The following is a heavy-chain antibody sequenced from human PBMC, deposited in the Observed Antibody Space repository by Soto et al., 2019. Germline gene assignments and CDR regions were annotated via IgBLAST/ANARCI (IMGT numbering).Heavy chain of an antibody. CDR1: GGSISSSSYY. J-gene: IGHJ6*02. D-gene: IGHD6-19*01. CDR3: ARPSIAVAGTRYYGMDV. Sequence: SETLSLTCTVSGGSISSSSYYWGWIRQPPGKGLEWIGSIYYSGSTYYNPSLKSRVTISVDTSKNQFSLKLSSVTAADTAVYYCARPSIAVAGTRYYGMDVWGQGTTVTVSS. CDR2: IYYSGST. V-gene: IGHV4-39*01.